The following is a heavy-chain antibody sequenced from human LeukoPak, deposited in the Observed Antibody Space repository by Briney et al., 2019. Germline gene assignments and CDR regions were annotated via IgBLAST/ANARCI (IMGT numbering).Heavy chain of an antibody. CDR3: ARLAVAGTGGAFDI. V-gene: IGHV3-20*04. CDR2: INWNGNST. CDR1: GFTFDDYG. D-gene: IGHD6-19*01. Sequence: PGGSLRLSCAASGFTFDDYGMSWVRQAPGKGLEWVSGINWNGNSTGYADSVKGRFTISRDNARNSLYVQMNSLRVEDTALYYCARLAVAGTGGAFDIWGQGTMVTVSS. J-gene: IGHJ3*02.